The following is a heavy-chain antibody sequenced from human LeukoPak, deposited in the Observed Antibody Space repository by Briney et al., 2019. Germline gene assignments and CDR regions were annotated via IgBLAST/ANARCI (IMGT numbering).Heavy chain of an antibody. CDR3: AIVQVAGVFSY. J-gene: IGHJ4*02. D-gene: IGHD6-19*01. Sequence: GGSLRLSCASSGFVLSEIYINWIRHSPGKGLEWLAYISPDGSHTTYGDSVKGRFVISRDNAKNSVSLQMNSLRVEDTAVYFCAIVQVAGVFSYCGQGARVTVS. V-gene: IGHV3-11*03. CDR2: ISPDGSHT. CDR1: GFVLSEIY.